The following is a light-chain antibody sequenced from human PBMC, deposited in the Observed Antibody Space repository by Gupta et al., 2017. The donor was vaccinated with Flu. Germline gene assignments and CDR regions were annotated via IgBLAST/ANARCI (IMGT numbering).Light chain of an antibody. V-gene: IGLV1-47*01. Sequence: QSVLTQPPSASGTPGQRVTLACSGSSSNIGSNYVYWYQQLPETAPKLLIYRNNQRPSGGPDRFSGSKSGTSASLAISGLRSEDEADYYCAAWDDSLSGPWVFGGGTKLTVL. J-gene: IGLJ3*02. CDR1: SSNIGSNY. CDR3: AAWDDSLSGPWV. CDR2: RNN.